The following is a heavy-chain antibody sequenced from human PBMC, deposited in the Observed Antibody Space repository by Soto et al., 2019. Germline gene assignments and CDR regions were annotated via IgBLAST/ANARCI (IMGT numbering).Heavy chain of an antibody. V-gene: IGHV3-23*01. CDR3: AKGSIESSASVDN. CDR1: GFSFSSYA. D-gene: IGHD1-26*01. J-gene: IGHJ4*02. Sequence: EVQLLESGGGLVQPGGSLRLSCAASGFSFSSYAMVWVRQAPGKGLEWVSVISARGGSLYFADSGKGRFTITRDNSKNVLSLEMNNLRAEDTATYFCAKGSIESSASVDNWGQGTLVVVSS. CDR2: ISARGGSL.